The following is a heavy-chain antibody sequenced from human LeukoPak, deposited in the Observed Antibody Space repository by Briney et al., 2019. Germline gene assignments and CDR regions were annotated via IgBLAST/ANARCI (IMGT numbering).Heavy chain of an antibody. CDR3: ARGAHRSSSSPLGAFDI. D-gene: IGHD6-6*01. V-gene: IGHV1-69*01. J-gene: IGHJ3*02. Sequence: SVKVSCKASGGTFSSYAISWVRQAPGQGLEWMGGIIPIFGTANYAQKFQGRVTITADESTSTAYMELSSLRSEDTAVYYCARGAHRSSSSPLGAFDIWGQGTMVTVSS. CDR1: GGTFSSYA. CDR2: IIPIFGTA.